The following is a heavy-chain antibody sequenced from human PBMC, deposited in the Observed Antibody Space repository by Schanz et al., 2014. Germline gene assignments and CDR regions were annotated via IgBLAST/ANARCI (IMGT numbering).Heavy chain of an antibody. D-gene: IGHD3-22*01. CDR1: GHTFRGYY. J-gene: IGHJ4*02. CDR2: ITPKTGGT. CDR3: AREAYDSSGYEFDY. Sequence: QVQLVQSGAEVKKPGASVKVSCKASGHTFRGYYMHWVRQAPGQGLEWMGRITPKTGGTNYAQKFQGRVTMTRDTSISTDYMELSRLKSDDTAVYYCAREAYDSSGYEFDYWGQGTLVTVSS. V-gene: IGHV1-2*06.